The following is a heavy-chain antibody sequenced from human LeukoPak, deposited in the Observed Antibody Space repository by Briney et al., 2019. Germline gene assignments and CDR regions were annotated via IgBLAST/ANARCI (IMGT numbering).Heavy chain of an antibody. CDR1: GFTFSSFG. CDR2: INYNGRDK. Sequence: GGSLRLSSAASGFTFSSFGMHWVRQAPGKGLEWVSFINYNGRDKYYADSVKGRFTISRDSSKNTLSLQMNSLRAEDTAVYFCAKDSPTYYADSWGQGTLVTVSS. J-gene: IGHJ4*02. V-gene: IGHV3-30*02. D-gene: IGHD2/OR15-2a*01. CDR3: AKDSPTYYADS.